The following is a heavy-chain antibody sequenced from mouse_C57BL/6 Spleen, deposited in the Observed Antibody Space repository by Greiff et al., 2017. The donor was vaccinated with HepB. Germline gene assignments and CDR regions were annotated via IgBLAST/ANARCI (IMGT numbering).Heavy chain of an antibody. CDR1: GYTFTSYG. Sequence: QVQLQQSGAELARPGASVKLSCKASGYTFTSYGISWVKQRPGQGLEWIGEIYPRSGNTYYNEKFKGKATLTADKSSSTAYMELRSLTSEDSAVYFCARTLITTVVATKAMDYWGQGTSVTVSS. CDR2: IYPRSGNT. J-gene: IGHJ4*01. CDR3: ARTLITTVVATKAMDY. V-gene: IGHV1-81*01. D-gene: IGHD1-1*01.